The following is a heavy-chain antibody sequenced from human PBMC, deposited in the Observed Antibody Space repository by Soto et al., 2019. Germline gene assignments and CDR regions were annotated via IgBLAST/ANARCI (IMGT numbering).Heavy chain of an antibody. V-gene: IGHV4-59*01. CDR1: GGSISSYY. CDR3: ARVKQLVGGYYYYYGMAV. CDR2: IYYSGST. Sequence: QVQLQESGPGLVKPSETLSLTCTVSGGSISSYYWSWIRQPPGKGLEWIGYIYYSGSTNYNPSLKSRVTISVDTSKNQFSLKLSSVTAADTAVYYCARVKQLVGGYYYYYGMAVWGQGTTVTVSS. J-gene: IGHJ6*02. D-gene: IGHD6-6*01.